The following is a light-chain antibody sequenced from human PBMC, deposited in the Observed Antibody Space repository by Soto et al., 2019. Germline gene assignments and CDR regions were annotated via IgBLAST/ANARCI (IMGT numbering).Light chain of an antibody. CDR2: GAS. Sequence: EIVLTQSPGTLSLSPGERATLSCRASQSVSSSYLAWYQQKPGQAPRLLIYGASSRATGIPDRFSGSGSGTDFTLTISRLEPEDLAVYYCQQYGSSRHPWTFGQGTKVDIK. CDR3: QQYGSSRHPWT. J-gene: IGKJ1*01. CDR1: QSVSSSY. V-gene: IGKV3-20*01.